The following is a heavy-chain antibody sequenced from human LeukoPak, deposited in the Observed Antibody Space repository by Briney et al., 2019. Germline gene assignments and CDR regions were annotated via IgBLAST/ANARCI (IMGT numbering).Heavy chain of an antibody. CDR2: ISSSSSYI. D-gene: IGHD6-19*01. Sequence: KAGGSLRLSCAASGFTFSSYAMSWVRQAPGKGLEWVSSISSSSSYIYYADSVKGRFTISRDNAKNSLYLQMNSLRAEDTAVYYCARDSVIAVAGFDYWGQGTLVTVSS. J-gene: IGHJ4*02. V-gene: IGHV3-21*01. CDR3: ARDSVIAVAGFDY. CDR1: GFTFSSYA.